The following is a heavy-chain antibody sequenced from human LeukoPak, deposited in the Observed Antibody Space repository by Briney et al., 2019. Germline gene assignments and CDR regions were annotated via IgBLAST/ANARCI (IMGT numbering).Heavy chain of an antibody. Sequence: SVKVSCRASGGTFSSYAISWVRQAPGQGLEWMGGIIPIFGTANYAQKFQGRVTITTDESTSTAYMELSSLRSEDTAVYYCARVDKAVAGFAFDIRGQGTMVTVSS. CDR2: IIPIFGTA. D-gene: IGHD6-19*01. V-gene: IGHV1-69*05. CDR1: GGTFSSYA. J-gene: IGHJ3*02. CDR3: ARVDKAVAGFAFDI.